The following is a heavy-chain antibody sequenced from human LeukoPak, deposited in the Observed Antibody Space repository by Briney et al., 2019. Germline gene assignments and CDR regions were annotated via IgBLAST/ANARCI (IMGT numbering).Heavy chain of an antibody. V-gene: IGHV1-69*01. Sequence: SVKVSCKASGGTSSSYAISWVRQAPGQGLEWMGGIIPIFGTANYAQKFQGRVTITADESTSTAYMELSSLRSEDTAVYYCARSLDDLEEFDYWGQGTLVTVSS. D-gene: IGHD2-21*02. CDR2: IIPIFGTA. CDR3: ARSLDDLEEFDY. CDR1: GGTSSSYA. J-gene: IGHJ4*02.